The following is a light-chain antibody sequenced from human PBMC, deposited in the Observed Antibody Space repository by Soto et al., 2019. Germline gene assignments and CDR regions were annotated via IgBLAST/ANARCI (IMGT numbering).Light chain of an antibody. J-gene: IGKJ1*01. CDR2: YAS. Sequence: DIQMTQSPSSLSASVGDRVTLTCRASQDIRQYLAWYQQRPGKVPKLLIYYASTLQSGVPSRFSGSGSGTEFTLTISSLQPEDVATYYCLKYTKDAPGTFGQGTKVDI. V-gene: IGKV1-27*01. CDR1: QDIRQY. CDR3: LKYTKDAPGT.